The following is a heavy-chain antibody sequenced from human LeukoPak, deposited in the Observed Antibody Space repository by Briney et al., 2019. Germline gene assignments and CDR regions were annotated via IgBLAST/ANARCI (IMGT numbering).Heavy chain of an antibody. V-gene: IGHV3-23*01. Sequence: PGRSLRLSCAASGFTFSSYVMTWVRQAPGKGLEWVATISVGGGSTYYADSVKGRFTISRDNSKNTLHLQMNSLRVGDTAVYYCVTRGTTGTKYLEHWGQGTLVTVSS. D-gene: IGHD1-1*01. CDR3: VTRGTTGTKYLEH. J-gene: IGHJ4*02. CDR2: ISVGGGST. CDR1: GFTFSSYV.